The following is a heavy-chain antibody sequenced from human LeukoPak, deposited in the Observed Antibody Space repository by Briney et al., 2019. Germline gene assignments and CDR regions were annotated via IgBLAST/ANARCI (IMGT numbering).Heavy chain of an antibody. V-gene: IGHV4-39*07. CDR1: GGSISSSSYY. Sequence: SETLSLTCTVSGGSISSSSYYWGWIRQPPGKGLEWIGSIYYSGSTYYNPSLKSRVTISVDTSKNQFSLKLSSVTAADTAVYYCARDDKWELYFDYWGQGTLVTVSS. J-gene: IGHJ4*02. CDR3: ARDDKWELYFDY. CDR2: IYYSGST. D-gene: IGHD1-26*01.